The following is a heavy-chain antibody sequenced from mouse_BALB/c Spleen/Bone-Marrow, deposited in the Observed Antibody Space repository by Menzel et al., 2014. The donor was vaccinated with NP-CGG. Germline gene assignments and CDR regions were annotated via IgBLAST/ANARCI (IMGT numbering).Heavy chain of an antibody. CDR1: GYTFTSYW. Sequence: VQLQQSGAELVKPGASVKLSCKASGYTFTSYWMHWVKQRPGQGLEWIGEINPSNGRTNYNEKFKSKATLTVDKSSSTAYMQLSSLTSEDSAVYYCARCDSQRDFDYWGQGTTLTVSS. J-gene: IGHJ2*01. CDR3: ARCDSQRDFDY. V-gene: IGHV1S81*02. D-gene: IGHD6-1*01. CDR2: INPSNGRT.